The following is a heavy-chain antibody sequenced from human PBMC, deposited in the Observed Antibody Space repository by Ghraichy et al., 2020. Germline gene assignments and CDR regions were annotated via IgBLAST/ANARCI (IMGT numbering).Heavy chain of an antibody. D-gene: IGHD3/OR15-3a*01. V-gene: IGHV4-61*02. Sequence: SETLSLTCTVSGASMSSGAIYWSWIRQSAGRGLEWIGRVSSSGATNFNPSFISRATVSLDTSNNEVSLKLFSVTAADTAVYFCARRAVGLGFYLDSWGQGARVTVSS. J-gene: IGHJ4*02. CDR2: VSSSGAT. CDR3: ARRAVGLGFYLDS. CDR1: GASMSSGAIY.